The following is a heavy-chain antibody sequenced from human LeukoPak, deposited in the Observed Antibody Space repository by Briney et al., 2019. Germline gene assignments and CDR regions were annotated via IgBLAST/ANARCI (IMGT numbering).Heavy chain of an antibody. CDR1: SGSISSSSYY. V-gene: IGHV4-39*01. CDR3: ARYDSGGFYRNFDY. CDR2: IYYSGST. J-gene: IGHJ4*02. D-gene: IGHD3-22*01. Sequence: SETLSLTCTVSSGSISSSSYYWGWIRQPPGKGLEWIGNIYYSGSTYYNPSLKSRVTISVDTSQSQFSLRLSSVTAADTAVYYCARYDSGGFYRNFDYWGQGTLVTVS.